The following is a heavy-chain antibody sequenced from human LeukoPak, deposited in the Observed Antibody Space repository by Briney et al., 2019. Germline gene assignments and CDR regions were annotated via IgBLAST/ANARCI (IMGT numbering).Heavy chain of an antibody. J-gene: IGHJ4*02. CDR2: IGNDENNK. CDR3: AKDNYRYVDY. CDR1: GFTFSSYG. Sequence: GGSLRLSCAASGFTFSSYGMHWVRQAPGKGLEWMAFIGNDENNKKFGDSLKGRFTISRDNSKSTVYLQMNSLRVEDTAVYYCAKDNYRYVDYWGQGTLVIVSS. V-gene: IGHV3-30*02. D-gene: IGHD3-16*02.